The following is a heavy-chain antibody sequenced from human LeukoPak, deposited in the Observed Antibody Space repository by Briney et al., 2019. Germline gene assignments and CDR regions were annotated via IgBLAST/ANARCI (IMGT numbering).Heavy chain of an antibody. CDR1: GFTFSSYA. Sequence: EGSLRLSCAASGFTFSSYAMSWVRQAPGKGLEWVSAISGSGGSTYYADSVKGRFTISRDNSKNTLYLQMNSLRAEDTAVYYCAKVLEMPPHAFDIWGQGTMVTVSS. D-gene: IGHD3-3*01. CDR3: AKVLEMPPHAFDI. CDR2: ISGSGGST. J-gene: IGHJ3*02. V-gene: IGHV3-23*01.